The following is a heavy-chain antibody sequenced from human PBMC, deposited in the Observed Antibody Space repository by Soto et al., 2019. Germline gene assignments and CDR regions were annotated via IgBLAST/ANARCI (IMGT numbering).Heavy chain of an antibody. Sequence: GGSLRLSCAASGFSFTNAWMNWVRQAPGKGLEWVGRIKSKTDGGTADYAAPVKGRFTISRDESKNTLYLQMNSLKTEDTAMYYCTTGMSGPKNFWGQGTLVTVSS. CDR1: GFSFTNAW. D-gene: IGHD6-25*01. CDR2: IKSKTDGGTA. V-gene: IGHV3-15*07. J-gene: IGHJ4*02. CDR3: TTGMSGPKNF.